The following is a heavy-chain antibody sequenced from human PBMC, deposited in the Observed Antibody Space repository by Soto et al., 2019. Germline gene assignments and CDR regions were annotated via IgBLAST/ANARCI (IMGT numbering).Heavy chain of an antibody. Sequence: GGSLRLSCAASGFTFSSYEMNWVRQAPGKGLEWVSYISSSGSTIYYADSVKGRFTISRDNAKNSLYLQMNSLRAEDMAVYYCARDRRYDFWSGYSYYYYMDVWGKGTTVTVSS. CDR1: GFTFSSYE. CDR2: ISSSGSTI. J-gene: IGHJ6*03. CDR3: ARDRRYDFWSGYSYYYYMDV. V-gene: IGHV3-48*03. D-gene: IGHD3-3*01.